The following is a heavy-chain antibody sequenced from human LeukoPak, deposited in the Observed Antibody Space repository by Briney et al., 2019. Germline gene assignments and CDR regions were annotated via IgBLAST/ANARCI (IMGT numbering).Heavy chain of an antibody. J-gene: IGHJ5*02. CDR3: ARGVSGTLSWFDP. Sequence: PGGSLRLSCAASGFTFSDYSMNWVRQAPGKGLEWVSSIDSSGSYIYYTDSVKGRFTISRDSAKNSVYLQMNSLRAEDTAVYYCARGVSGTLSWFDPWGQGTLVTVSS. CDR2: IDSSGSYI. D-gene: IGHD1-7*01. V-gene: IGHV3-21*01. CDR1: GFTFSDYS.